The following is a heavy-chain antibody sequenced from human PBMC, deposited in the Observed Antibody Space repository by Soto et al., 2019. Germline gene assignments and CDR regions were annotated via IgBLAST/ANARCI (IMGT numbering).Heavy chain of an antibody. CDR2: ISGSGGST. CDR3: AKDRYYHDSSGPSPVY. CDR1: GFTFSSYA. V-gene: IGHV3-23*01. D-gene: IGHD3-22*01. J-gene: IGHJ1*01. Sequence: EVQLLESGGGLVQPGGSLRLSCAASGFTFSSYAMSWVRQAPGKGLEWVSGISGSGGSTYYADSVKGRFTISRDNCKSTLSLQLNSVRAEDTARYYCAKDRYYHDSSGPSPVYWGQGTLVTVSS.